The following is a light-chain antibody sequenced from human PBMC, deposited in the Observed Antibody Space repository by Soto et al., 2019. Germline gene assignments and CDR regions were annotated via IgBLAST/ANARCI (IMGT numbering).Light chain of an antibody. CDR1: QSVSSTY. J-gene: IGKJ1*01. V-gene: IGKV3-20*01. Sequence: EIVLTQSPGTLSLSPGERATLSCRASQSVSSTYLAWYQQKPGQAPRLLIYGASSRATGIPDRFSGSGSGTDLTLTISRLEPEDFAVYYCQLYGSSPWTFGQGTKV. CDR3: QLYGSSPWT. CDR2: GAS.